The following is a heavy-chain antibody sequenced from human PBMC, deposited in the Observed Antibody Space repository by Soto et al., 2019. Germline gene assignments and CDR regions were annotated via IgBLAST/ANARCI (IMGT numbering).Heavy chain of an antibody. CDR1: GGTFSSYT. V-gene: IGHV1-69*02. CDR3: ASGLYCGGDCYSPKPIDY. Sequence: QVQLVQSGAEVKKPGSSVKVSCKASGGTFSSYTISWVRQAPGQGLEWMGRIIPSLGIANYAQKFQGRVTITADKSTSTAYMELSSLRSEDTAVYYCASGLYCGGDCYSPKPIDYWGQGTLVTVSS. J-gene: IGHJ4*02. CDR2: IIPSLGIA. D-gene: IGHD2-21*02.